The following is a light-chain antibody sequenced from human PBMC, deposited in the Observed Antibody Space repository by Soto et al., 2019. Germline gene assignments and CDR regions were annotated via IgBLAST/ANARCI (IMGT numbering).Light chain of an antibody. J-gene: IGLJ2*01. CDR1: SSNIGAGYN. CDR2: GNS. V-gene: IGLV1-40*01. Sequence: QPVLTQPPSVSGAPGQRVTLSCTGSSSNIGAGYNVHWYQQLPGTAPKLLIYGNSNRPSGVPDRFSGSKSGTSASLAITGLQAEDEAVYYCQSYDSSLSGSLFGGGTKLTVL. CDR3: QSYDSSLSGSL.